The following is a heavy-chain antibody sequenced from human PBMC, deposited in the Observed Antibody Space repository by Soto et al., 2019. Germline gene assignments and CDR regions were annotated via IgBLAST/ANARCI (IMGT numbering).Heavy chain of an antibody. CDR3: ARSAGWYAVHS. CDR2: VFHTGTT. Sequence: QVQLQESGPGLVKPSGTLSLTCAVSGDSVSSPYYWCWVRQPPGKGLEWIGEVFHTGTTSYNPSLRSRVTRSMDKSNNPCSLDLSSVTAADTAVYYCARSAGWYAVHSWGPGTLVIVSS. CDR1: GDSVSSPYY. V-gene: IGHV4-4*02. D-gene: IGHD6-19*01. J-gene: IGHJ4*02.